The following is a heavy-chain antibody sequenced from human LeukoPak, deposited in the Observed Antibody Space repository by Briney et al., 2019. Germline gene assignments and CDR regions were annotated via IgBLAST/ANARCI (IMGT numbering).Heavy chain of an antibody. D-gene: IGHD3-22*01. Sequence: ASVKVSCKASGYTFTGYYMHWGRQAPGQGLEWMGWINPNSGGTNYAQEFEGGVTITRDTSISTAYMELSGLRSEDTAIYYCATLGDISGYYLRDYWGQGTLVTVSS. J-gene: IGHJ4*02. CDR1: GYTFTGYY. CDR2: INPNSGGT. CDR3: ATLGDISGYYLRDY. V-gene: IGHV1-2*02.